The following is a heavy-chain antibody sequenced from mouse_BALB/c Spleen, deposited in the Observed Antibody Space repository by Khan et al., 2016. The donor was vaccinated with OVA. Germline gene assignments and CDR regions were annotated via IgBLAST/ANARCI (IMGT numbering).Heavy chain of an antibody. J-gene: IGHJ4*01. CDR2: IWAGRGK. Sequence: QVQLKESGPGLEKPSQRLSITCNVSGFSLTDYAISWISQPPGKGLEWLGVIWAGRGKYYNSALKSRLSISKDNSNSRVVLKMNSLQTEDTAMYFCAKDAPYYAMDYWGQGTSVTVSS. CDR1: GFSLTDYA. V-gene: IGHV2-6-5*01. CDR3: AKDAPYYAMDY.